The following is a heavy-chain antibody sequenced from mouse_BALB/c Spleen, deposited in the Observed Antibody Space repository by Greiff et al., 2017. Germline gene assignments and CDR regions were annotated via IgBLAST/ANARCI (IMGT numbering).Heavy chain of an antibody. CDR1: GFTFSSYT. D-gene: IGHD1-1*01. CDR2: ISSGGSYT. Sequence: DVKLVESGGGLVKPGGSLKLSCAASGFTFSSYTMSWVRQTPEKRLEWVATISSGGSYTYYPDSVKGRFTISRDNAKNTLYLQMSSLKSEDTAMYYCTRRGTTVVPFDYWGQGTTLTVSS. CDR3: TRRGTTVVPFDY. V-gene: IGHV5-6-4*01. J-gene: IGHJ2*01.